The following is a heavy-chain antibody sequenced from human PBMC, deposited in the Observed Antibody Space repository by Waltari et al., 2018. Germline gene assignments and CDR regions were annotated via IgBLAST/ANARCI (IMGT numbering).Heavy chain of an antibody. J-gene: IGHJ4*02. V-gene: IGHV3-48*04. Sequence: DVQLVESGGGLVQPGGSLRLSCEASGFTFTTYSLNWVRQAPGKGLEWLSYISGSGRTIYYADSVKGRFTISRDNAKNSLYLQMNSLRAEDTAIYYCARDFTHDVDYWGQGTLVTVSS. D-gene: IGHD1-1*01. CDR1: GFTFTTYS. CDR2: ISGSGRTI. CDR3: ARDFTHDVDY.